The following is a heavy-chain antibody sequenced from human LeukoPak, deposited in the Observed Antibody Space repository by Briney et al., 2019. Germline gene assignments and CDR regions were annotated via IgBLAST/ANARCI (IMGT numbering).Heavy chain of an antibody. Sequence: SVKVSCKASGYTFTSYGITWVRQAPGQGLEWMGRIIPILGIANYAQKFQGRVTITADKSTSTAYMELSSLRSEDTAVYYCARGSVPAADYFDYWGQGPLVTVSS. D-gene: IGHD2-2*01. CDR3: ARGSVPAADYFDY. CDR1: GYTFTSYG. CDR2: IIPILGIA. V-gene: IGHV1-69*04. J-gene: IGHJ4*02.